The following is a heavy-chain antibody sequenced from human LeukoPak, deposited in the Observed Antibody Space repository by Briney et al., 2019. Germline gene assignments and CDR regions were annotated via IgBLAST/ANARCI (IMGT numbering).Heavy chain of an antibody. D-gene: IGHD6-19*01. Sequence: ASVKVSCKASGYTFTSYDINWVRQATGQGLEWMGWINTNTGNPTYAQGFTGRFVFSLDTSVSTAYLQISSLKAEDTAVYYCARAPLLIAVAGTSDYWGQGTLVTVSS. CDR3: ARAPLLIAVAGTSDY. CDR2: INTNTGNP. V-gene: IGHV7-4-1*02. CDR1: GYTFTSYD. J-gene: IGHJ4*02.